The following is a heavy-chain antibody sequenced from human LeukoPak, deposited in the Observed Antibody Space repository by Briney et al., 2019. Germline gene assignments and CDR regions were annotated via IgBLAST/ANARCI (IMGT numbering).Heavy chain of an antibody. D-gene: IGHD5-12*01. V-gene: IGHV5-51*01. J-gene: IGHJ4*02. Sequence: GESLKISCKGSGYSFTSYWIGWVRQMPGKGLEWMGIIYPGDSDTRYSPSFQGQVTISADKSISTAYLQWSSLKASDTAMYYCATSTLDIVATGGFDYWGQGTLVTVSS. CDR2: IYPGDSDT. CDR3: ATSTLDIVATGGFDY. CDR1: GYSFTSYW.